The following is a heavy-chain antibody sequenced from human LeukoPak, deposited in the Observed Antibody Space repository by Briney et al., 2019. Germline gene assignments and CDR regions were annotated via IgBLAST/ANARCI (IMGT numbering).Heavy chain of an antibody. D-gene: IGHD3-9*01. J-gene: IGHJ3*02. CDR3: ARPPWVDILTGYLDAFDI. V-gene: IGHV5-51*01. CDR1: GYSFTSYW. Sequence: PGESLKISCKGSGYSFTSYWIGWVRQMPGKGLEWMGIIYPGDSDTRYSPSFQGQVTISADKSISTAYLQWSSLKASDTAMYYCARPPWVDILTGYLDAFDIWGQGTMVTVSS. CDR2: IYPGDSDT.